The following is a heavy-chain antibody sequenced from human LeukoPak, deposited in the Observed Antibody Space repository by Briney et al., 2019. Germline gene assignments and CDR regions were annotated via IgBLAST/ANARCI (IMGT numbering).Heavy chain of an antibody. CDR1: GFTFSNYA. V-gene: IGHV3-23*01. CDR3: AKCLTSTGTCYFDY. J-gene: IGHJ4*02. D-gene: IGHD1-1*01. Sequence: GGSLRLSCAASGFTFSNYAMSWVRQAPGEGLEWVSAISGSGGNTYYADSVNGRFTISRDNSQNTFFLQMNSLRVDDTATYYCAKCLTSTGTCYFDYWGQGTLVTVSS. CDR2: ISGSGGNT.